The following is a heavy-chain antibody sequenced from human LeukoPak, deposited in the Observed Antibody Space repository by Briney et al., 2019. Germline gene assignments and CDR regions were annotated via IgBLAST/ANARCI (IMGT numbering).Heavy chain of an antibody. J-gene: IGHJ4*02. Sequence: SETLSLTCAVYGGSFSGYYWSWIRQPAGKGLEWIGRIYTSGSTNYNPSLKSRVTISVDKSKNQFSLKLSSVTAADTAVYYCARKDYGNYRDFDSWGQGTLVTVST. CDR3: ARKDYGNYRDFDS. CDR1: GGSFSGYY. CDR2: IYTSGST. D-gene: IGHD4-11*01. V-gene: IGHV4-59*10.